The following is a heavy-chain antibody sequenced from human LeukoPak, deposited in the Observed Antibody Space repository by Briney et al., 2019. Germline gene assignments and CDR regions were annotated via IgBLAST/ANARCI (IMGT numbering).Heavy chain of an antibody. J-gene: IGHJ4*02. D-gene: IGHD6-19*01. CDR2: ISGGTT. V-gene: IGHV3-49*03. Sequence: PGGSLRLSCTASGFTFGDYLMSWFRQAPGKGPEWIGFISGGTTEYAASVKGRFTISRGDSTSIAYLQMNSLTTEDTAVYYCSRGSGWLSVYWGQGTLVTVSS. CDR3: SRGSGWLSVY. CDR1: GFTFGDYL.